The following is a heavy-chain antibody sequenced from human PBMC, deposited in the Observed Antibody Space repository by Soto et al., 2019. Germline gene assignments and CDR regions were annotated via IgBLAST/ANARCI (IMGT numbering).Heavy chain of an antibody. Sequence: GGSLRLFCVGSGLSLSNIWTSWVRQAPGKGLEWVANIKQGGTETYYVDSVKGRFTISKDHAKNSLYLQMNSLRVEDTALYYCASLDTARVETAGYWGQGTLVTVSS. J-gene: IGHJ4*02. V-gene: IGHV3-7*01. CDR3: ASLDTARVETAGY. CDR1: GLSLSNIW. CDR2: IKQGGTET. D-gene: IGHD5-18*01.